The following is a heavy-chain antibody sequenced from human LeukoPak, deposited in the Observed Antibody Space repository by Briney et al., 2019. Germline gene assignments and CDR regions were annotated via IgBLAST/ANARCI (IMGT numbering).Heavy chain of an antibody. J-gene: IGHJ4*02. D-gene: IGHD2-15*01. V-gene: IGHV3-33*01. CDR1: GFTFRPYG. CDR3: ARDIGDCSSGSCYSDYFDY. CDR2: ILNDGNTK. Sequence: GGSLRLSCAASGFTFRPYGMHWVRQAPGKGPEWVALILNDGNTKHYADSVRGRFTISRDNSKSTLYLQMNSLRAEDTAVYYCARDIGDCSSGSCYSDYFDYWGQGTLVTVSS.